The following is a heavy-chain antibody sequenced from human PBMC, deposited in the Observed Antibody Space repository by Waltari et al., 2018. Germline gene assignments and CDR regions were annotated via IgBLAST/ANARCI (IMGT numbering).Heavy chain of an antibody. CDR3: ARGAPYGDYLPCDY. V-gene: IGHV1-18*04. CDR2: VSPHNGDT. J-gene: IGHJ4*02. CDR1: GYTFTRYG. Sequence: QVQLVQSGAEVEKPGASVKVSCKAIGYTFTRYGISWVLQAPGQGLQWMGWVSPHNGDTYYAQKFQGRVTMATDTVMNTAYMELRSLRPDDTAVYYCARGAPYGDYLPCDYWGQGTLVTVSS. D-gene: IGHD4-17*01.